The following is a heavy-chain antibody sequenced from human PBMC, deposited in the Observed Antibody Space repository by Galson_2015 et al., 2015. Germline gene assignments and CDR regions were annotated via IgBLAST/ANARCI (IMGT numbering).Heavy chain of an antibody. CDR2: VRNKANSYTT. D-gene: IGHD3-10*01. CDR3: TRHSEGSGSSHDY. CDR1: GFTFSGSA. Sequence: SLRLSCAASGFTFSGSAMHWVRQAPGKGLEWVGFVRNKANSYTTVYAASVRGRFTISRDDSKNTAYLQMSRLKTEDTALYYCTRHSEGSGSSHDYWGHATLVTVSS. J-gene: IGHJ4*01. V-gene: IGHV3-73*01.